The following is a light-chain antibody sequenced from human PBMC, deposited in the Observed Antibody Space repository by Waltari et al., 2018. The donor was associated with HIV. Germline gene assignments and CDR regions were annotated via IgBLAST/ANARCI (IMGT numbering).Light chain of an antibody. Sequence: QSVLTQPPSASGTPGQRVTISCSGSSSNIGRNYVYWYQQLPGTAPRLLIYTNNQRPPGGPYRFSGSKSGTSALLAISGLRSEDEADYYCAAWDASLSVVFGGGTKLTVL. V-gene: IGLV1-47*01. CDR1: SSNIGRNY. CDR3: AAWDASLSVV. J-gene: IGLJ2*01. CDR2: TNN.